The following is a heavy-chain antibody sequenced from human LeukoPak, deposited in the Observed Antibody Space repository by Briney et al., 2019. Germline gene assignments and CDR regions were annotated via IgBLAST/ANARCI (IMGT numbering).Heavy chain of an antibody. CDR2: ISSSGSTI. V-gene: IGHV3-11*01. Sequence: GGSLRLSCAASGFTFSDYYMSWIRQAPGKGLEWVSYISSSGSTIYYADSVKGRFTISRDNAKNSLYLQMNSLRAEDTALYYCAKDINPYYYDSSGPLGGPFDNWGQGTLVTVSS. J-gene: IGHJ4*02. CDR3: AKDINPYYYDSSGPLGGPFDN. D-gene: IGHD3-22*01. CDR1: GFTFSDYY.